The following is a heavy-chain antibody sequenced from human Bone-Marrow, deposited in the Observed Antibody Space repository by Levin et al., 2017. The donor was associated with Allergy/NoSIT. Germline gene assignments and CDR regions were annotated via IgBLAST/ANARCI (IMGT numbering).Heavy chain of an antibody. V-gene: IGHV3-11*01. CDR2: ISSSGSTI. CDR1: GFTFSDYY. CDR3: ARGAKWEPYNWFDP. D-gene: IGHD1-26*01. J-gene: IGHJ5*02. Sequence: GGSLRLSCAASGFTFSDYYMSWIRQAPGKGLEWVSYISSSGSTIYYADSVKGRFTISRDNAKNSLYLQMNSLRAEDTAVYYCARGAKWEPYNWFDPWGQGTLVTVSS.